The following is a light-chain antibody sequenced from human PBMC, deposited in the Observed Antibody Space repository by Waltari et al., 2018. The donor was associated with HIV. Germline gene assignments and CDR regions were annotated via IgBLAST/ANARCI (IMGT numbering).Light chain of an antibody. Sequence: QSVLTQPPSASGSPGQRVTISRSGISTHIGRNTENWYQQLPGTAPKLLIYSNNQRPSGVPDRFSGSKSGTSASLAISGLQSEDEADYYCAAWDDSLNGWVFGGGTKLTVL. J-gene: IGLJ3*02. CDR3: AAWDDSLNGWV. V-gene: IGLV1-44*01. CDR1: STHIGRNT. CDR2: SNN.